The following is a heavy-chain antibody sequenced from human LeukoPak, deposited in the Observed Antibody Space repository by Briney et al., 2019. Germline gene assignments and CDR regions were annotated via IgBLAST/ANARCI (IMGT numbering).Heavy chain of an antibody. CDR1: GGSISSSSYY. CDR2: IYYSGST. D-gene: IGHD3-22*01. V-gene: IGHV4-39*07. CDR3: ARVTDYYDSSGYYYFDY. Sequence: SETLSLTCTVSGGSISSSSYYWGWIRQPPGKGLEWIGSIYYSGSTYYNPSLKSRVTISVDTSKNQFSPKLSSVTAADTAVYYCARVTDYYDSSGYYYFDYWGQGTLVTVSS. J-gene: IGHJ4*02.